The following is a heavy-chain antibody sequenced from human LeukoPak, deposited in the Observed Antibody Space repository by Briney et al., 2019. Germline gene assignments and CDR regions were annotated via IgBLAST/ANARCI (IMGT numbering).Heavy chain of an antibody. D-gene: IGHD3-3*01. V-gene: IGHV4-34*01. J-gene: IGHJ6*03. CDR3: ARVGRITIFGVVHYYYYMDV. CDR1: GGSFSVHY. Sequence: RASETLSLTCAVSGGSFSVHYWSWIRQPPGKGLEWIGEINHSGSTNYNPSLKSRVTISVDTSKNQFSLKLSSVTAADTAVYYCARVGRITIFGVVHYYYYMDVWGEGTTVTVSS. CDR2: INHSGST.